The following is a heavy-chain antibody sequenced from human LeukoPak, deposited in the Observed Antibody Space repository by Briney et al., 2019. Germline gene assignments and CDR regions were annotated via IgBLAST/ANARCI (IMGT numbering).Heavy chain of an antibody. V-gene: IGHV3-23*01. Sequence: GGSLRLSCAASGLTFGNYAMSWVGQAPGKGLEWVSVICANDGNTYYADAVKGRFTISRDNSKDTLYLQMDSLRAEDTAVYYCAKGSGSSCYSPCDYWGQGILVTVSS. CDR2: ICANDGNT. D-gene: IGHD2-15*01. J-gene: IGHJ4*02. CDR3: AKGSGSSCYSPCDY. CDR1: GLTFGNYA.